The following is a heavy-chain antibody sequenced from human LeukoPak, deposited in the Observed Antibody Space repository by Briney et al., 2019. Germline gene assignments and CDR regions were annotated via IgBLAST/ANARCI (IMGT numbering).Heavy chain of an antibody. CDR3: ARDLIEDQLGAFDI. CDR1: GGPISSGGYY. D-gene: IGHD2-15*01. J-gene: IGHJ3*02. Sequence: SETLSLTCTVSGGPISSGGYYWSWIRQHPGKGLEWIGYIYYSGSTYYNPSLKSRVTISVDTSKNQFSLKLSSVTAADTAVYYCARDLIEDQLGAFDIWGQGTMVTVSS. V-gene: IGHV4-31*03. CDR2: IYYSGST.